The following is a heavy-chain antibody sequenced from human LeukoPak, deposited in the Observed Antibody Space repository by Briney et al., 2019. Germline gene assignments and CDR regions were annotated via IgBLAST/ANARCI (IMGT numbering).Heavy chain of an antibody. CDR2: IKQDGSRT. Sequence: GGSLRLSCAASGFTYSNYWMTWVRQAPGKGPEWVANIKQDGSRTNYVDSVKGRFTIARDNTKNSLYLQMTSLRGEDTAVYYCASRAGKPENSQWCFDFWGQGVLVTASS. J-gene: IGHJ4*02. D-gene: IGHD2-15*01. CDR3: ASRAGKPENSQWCFDF. V-gene: IGHV3-7*01. CDR1: GFTYSNYW.